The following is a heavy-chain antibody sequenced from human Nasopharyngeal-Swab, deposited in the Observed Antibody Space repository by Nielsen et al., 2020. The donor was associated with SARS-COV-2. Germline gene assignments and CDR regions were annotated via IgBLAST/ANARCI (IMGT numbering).Heavy chain of an antibody. J-gene: IGHJ4*02. V-gene: IGHV3-23*01. D-gene: IGHD5-18*01. CDR1: LFTFCSFA. CDR3: AKDPRNTAMVNYFDY. Sequence: GESLQISCAASLFTFCSFAMIWVRPAPGKGLEWVSAISGSVGSTYYADSVKGRFTISRDNSKNTLYLQMNSLRAEDTAVYYCAKDPRNTAMVNYFDYWGQGTLVTVSS. CDR2: ISGSVGST.